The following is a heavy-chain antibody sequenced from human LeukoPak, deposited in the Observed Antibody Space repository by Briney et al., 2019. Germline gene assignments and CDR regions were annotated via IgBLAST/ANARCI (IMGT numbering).Heavy chain of an antibody. CDR1: GYTFTAFY. D-gene: IGHD7-27*01. Sequence: GASVKVSCKASGYTFTAFYMHWVRQAPGQGFEWMGWINPNSGGTNYAQNFQGWVTMTRDTSISTAYMELSSLKSDDTAMYYCARGDNTHNWGRDYWGQGTLVTVSS. CDR2: INPNSGGT. CDR3: ARGDNTHNWGRDY. V-gene: IGHV1-2*04. J-gene: IGHJ4*02.